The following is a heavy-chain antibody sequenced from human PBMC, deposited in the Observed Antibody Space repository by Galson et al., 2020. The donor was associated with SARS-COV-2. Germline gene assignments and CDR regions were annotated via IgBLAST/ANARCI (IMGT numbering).Heavy chain of an antibody. CDR3: AKLAEGRRTSEDY. Sequence: ETSETLSLTCTVTRGSISGHYWSWIRQPPGKGLEWLGYVSDSGSANYNPSLKSRVTISLDTPKKQFSLKLKSATAADTAVYYCAKLAEGRRTSEDYWGQGTLVTVSS. V-gene: IGHV4-59*08. J-gene: IGHJ4*02. CDR2: VSDSGSA. CDR1: RGSISGHY. D-gene: IGHD3-3*02.